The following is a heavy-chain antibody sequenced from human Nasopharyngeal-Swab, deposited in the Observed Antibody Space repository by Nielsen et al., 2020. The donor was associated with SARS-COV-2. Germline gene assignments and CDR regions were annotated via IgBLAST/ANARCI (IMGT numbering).Heavy chain of an antibody. Sequence: SQTLSLPCAISGDSVSSHSAGWNWIRQSPSRGLEWLGRTLYRSKWYNDYAESVKSLIAVNPDTSKNQFSLQLNSVTPEDTAVYYCARGRDFSFDSWGQGTLVTASS. CDR1: GDSVSSHSAG. V-gene: IGHV6-1*01. D-gene: IGHD3-3*01. CDR3: ARGRDFSFDS. J-gene: IGHJ4*02. CDR2: TLYRSKWYN.